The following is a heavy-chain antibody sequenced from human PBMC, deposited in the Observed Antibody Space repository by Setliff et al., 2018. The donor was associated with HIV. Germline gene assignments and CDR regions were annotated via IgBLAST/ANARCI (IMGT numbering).Heavy chain of an antibody. D-gene: IGHD3-22*01. V-gene: IGHV4-34*09. J-gene: IGHJ5*01. CDR2: IYYSGTT. CDR1: GGSFSGYY. Sequence: SETLSLTCAVYGGSFSGYYWSWIRQPPGKGLEWIGFIYYSGTTYYNPSLKSRVTISVDTSKNQFSLKLNSVTAADTAIYYCARYDMPSSHSSGYYYDSWGQGALVTVSS. CDR3: ARYDMPSSHSSGYYYDS.